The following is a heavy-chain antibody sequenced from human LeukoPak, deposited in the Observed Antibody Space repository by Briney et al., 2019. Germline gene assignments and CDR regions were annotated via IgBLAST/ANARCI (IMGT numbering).Heavy chain of an antibody. CDR2: IHQDGRER. V-gene: IGHV3-7*01. Sequence: GGSLRLSCTTSGFFFSGYWMSWVRQAPGKGLEWVANIHQDGRERYHADSVKGRFTISRDNANNLLYLQMDSLRAEDTAMYYRAREYEAPFDYWGQGNLVTVSS. CDR3: AREYEAPFDY. J-gene: IGHJ4*02. D-gene: IGHD3-16*01. CDR1: GFFFSGYW.